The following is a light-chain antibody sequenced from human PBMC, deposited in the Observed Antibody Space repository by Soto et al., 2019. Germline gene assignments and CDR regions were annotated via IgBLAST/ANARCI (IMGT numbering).Light chain of an antibody. J-gene: IGKJ4*01. V-gene: IGKV3-20*01. Sequence: EIVLTQSPGTLSLSPGERATLSCRASQTVSTIFLAWYQQKRGQAPRLLIYGASTRATGVPDRFSGRGSGTDFTLTISELEPEDFATYYCQQSSSTPLTFGGGTKVDIK. CDR3: QQSSSTPLT. CDR1: QTVSTIF. CDR2: GAS.